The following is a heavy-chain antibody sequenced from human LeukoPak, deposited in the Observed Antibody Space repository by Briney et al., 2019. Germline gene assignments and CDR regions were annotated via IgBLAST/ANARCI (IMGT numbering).Heavy chain of an antibody. Sequence: SETLSLTCSVSGGSISSYYCSWIRQPPGKGLEWIGYIYYSGSTNYNPSLKSRVTISVDTSKNQFSLKLSSVTAADTAVYYCARAPYYDSSGYPTSYFDLWGRGTLVTVSS. CDR1: GGSISSYY. J-gene: IGHJ2*01. CDR3: ARAPYYDSSGYPTSYFDL. V-gene: IGHV4-59*01. D-gene: IGHD3-22*01. CDR2: IYYSGST.